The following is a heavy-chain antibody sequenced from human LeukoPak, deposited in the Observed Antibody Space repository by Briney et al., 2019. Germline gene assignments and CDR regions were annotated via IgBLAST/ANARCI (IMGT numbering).Heavy chain of an antibody. Sequence: SETLSLTCAVSGVSIGSGGYWSWVRQPPGKGLEWIGQIFYIGSAHYNPSFESRVIMSIDNSRSQLSLRFNSVTAADTAVYYCARHGSYSLAFWGQGALVTVSS. J-gene: IGHJ4*02. CDR1: GVSIGSGGY. D-gene: IGHD2-15*01. CDR3: ARHGSYSLAF. V-gene: IGHV4-4*02. CDR2: IFYIGSA.